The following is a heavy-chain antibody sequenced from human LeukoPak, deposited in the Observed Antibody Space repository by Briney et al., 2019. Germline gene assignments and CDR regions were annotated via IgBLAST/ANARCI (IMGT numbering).Heavy chain of an antibody. D-gene: IGHD6-13*01. Sequence: PGGALRLSCAASGFTFSTYAMSWVRQAPAKGLEWVSAISVSGGSAYYADSVKGRFTISRDNSKNTLYLQMNSLRAEDTSIYFCAKALEQETVIALDSWGQGTLVTVSS. CDR1: GFTFSTYA. J-gene: IGHJ4*02. CDR3: AKALEQETVIALDS. CDR2: ISVSGGSA. V-gene: IGHV3-23*01.